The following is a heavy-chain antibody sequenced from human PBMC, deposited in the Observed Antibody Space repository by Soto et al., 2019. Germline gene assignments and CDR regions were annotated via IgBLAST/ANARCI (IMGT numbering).Heavy chain of an antibody. J-gene: IGHJ4*02. CDR1: GYTFASYG. CDR2: ISAYNGNT. D-gene: IGHD3-9*01. CDR3: ARATSDTLTADCRQ. Sequence: ASVKVSCKASGYTFASYGITWVRQAPGQGLEWMGWISAYNGNTNYVQKLQGRVTMTTDTSTSTAYMELRSLRSDDTAVYYCARATSDTLTADCRQWGQGTMVTVSS. V-gene: IGHV1-18*01.